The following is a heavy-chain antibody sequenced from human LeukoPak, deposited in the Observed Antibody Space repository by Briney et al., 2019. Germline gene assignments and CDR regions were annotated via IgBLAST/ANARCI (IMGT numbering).Heavy chain of an antibody. V-gene: IGHV4-59*08. CDR3: ARHAYYYDTSGYLPYYFDY. CDR1: GGSISTYY. D-gene: IGHD3-22*01. J-gene: IGHJ4*02. CDR2: IYSSGGT. Sequence: PSETLSLTCPDSGGSISTYYWSWLRQPPGAGLEWIGYIYSSGGTNYNPSLKSRVTISVDMSKNQFSLKLRSVTAADTAVYYCARHAYYYDTSGYLPYYFDYWGQGALLTVSS.